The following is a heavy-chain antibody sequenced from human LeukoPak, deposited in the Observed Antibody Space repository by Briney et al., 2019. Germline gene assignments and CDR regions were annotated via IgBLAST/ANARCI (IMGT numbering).Heavy chain of an antibody. Sequence: GGSLRLSCAASGFTFSSYAMHWVRQAPGKGLEWVAVISYDGRNKYYADSVKGRFTISRDNSKNTLYLQMNSLRAEDTAVYYCARRASIDYWGQGTLVTVSS. V-gene: IGHV3-30*01. CDR1: GFTFSSYA. CDR3: ARRASIDY. J-gene: IGHJ4*02. CDR2: ISYDGRNK. D-gene: IGHD5/OR15-5a*01.